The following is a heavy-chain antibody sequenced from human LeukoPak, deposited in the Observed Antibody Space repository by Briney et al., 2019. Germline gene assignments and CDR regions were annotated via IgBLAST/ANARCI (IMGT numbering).Heavy chain of an antibody. J-gene: IGHJ4*02. CDR3: ARVREDYDFWSGYHYFDY. V-gene: IGHV4-59*11. D-gene: IGHD3-3*01. CDR2: IYYSGST. Sequence: SETLSLTCTVSGGSISSHYWSWIRQPPGKGLEWIGYIYYSGSTNYNPSLKSRVTISVDTSKNQFSLKLSSVTAADTAVYYCARVREDYDFWSGYHYFDYWGQGTLVTVSS. CDR1: GGSISSHY.